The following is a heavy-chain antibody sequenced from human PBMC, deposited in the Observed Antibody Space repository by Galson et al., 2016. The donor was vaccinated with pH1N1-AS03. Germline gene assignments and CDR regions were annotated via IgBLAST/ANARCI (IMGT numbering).Heavy chain of an antibody. CDR1: GFTFSGDW. J-gene: IGHJ4*02. Sequence: SLRLSCAASGFTFSGDWMYWIRQAPGKGLVWVSRINHDGSGTSYADSVKGRFTVSRDNAKSSLYLQMNSLRAEDTAVYYCARLQRDTILTDSFFDYWGQGTLVTVSS. CDR2: INHDGSGT. V-gene: IGHV3-74*01. D-gene: IGHD5-18*01. CDR3: ARLQRDTILTDSFFDY.